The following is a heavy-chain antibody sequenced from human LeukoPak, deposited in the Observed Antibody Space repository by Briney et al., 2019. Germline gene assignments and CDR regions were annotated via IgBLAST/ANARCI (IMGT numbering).Heavy chain of an antibody. CDR2: IKQEGIEI. J-gene: IGHJ4*02. V-gene: IGHV3-7*03. CDR3: ARDNVVGATYFDY. CDR1: GFTFSRYW. Sequence: GGSLRLSCAASGFTFSRYWMSWVRQAPGKGLEWVAYIKQEGIEIYYVDSVKGGLTISSDKDKKSLYLQMNRQRGEDTDVYFCARDNVVGATYFDYWGQGTLVTVSS. D-gene: IGHD1-26*01.